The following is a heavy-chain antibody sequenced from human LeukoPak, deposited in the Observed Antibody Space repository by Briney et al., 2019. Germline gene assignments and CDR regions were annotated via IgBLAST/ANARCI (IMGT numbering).Heavy chain of an antibody. CDR3: ASSVAARLDC. CDR2: INPSGGST. V-gene: IGHV1-46*01. J-gene: IGHJ4*02. CDR1: GFTFTSYY. Sequence: GASVKLSCKASGFTFTSYYIHWVRQARGQGLEWMGEINPSGGSTRYAQKFQGRVTMTRDMSASRVDMELSSLRSEDTALYYCASSVAARLDCWGQGTRVTVTS. D-gene: IGHD6-6*01.